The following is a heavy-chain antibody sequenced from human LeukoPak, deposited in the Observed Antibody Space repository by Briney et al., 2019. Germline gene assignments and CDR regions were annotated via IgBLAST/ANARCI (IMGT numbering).Heavy chain of an antibody. CDR2: ISGSAHKI. J-gene: IGHJ4*02. CDR1: GITFSNYA. D-gene: IGHD5-18*01. V-gene: IGHV3-23*01. CDR3: AGRPTGYSSGYIH. Sequence: GGSLRLSCVASGITFSNYAVSWVRQAPEKGLDWVSVISGSAHKIRYADSVKGRFTISRDNSENIVYLQMNNLRVEDTAVYYCAGRPTGYSSGYIHWGQGILVTVSS.